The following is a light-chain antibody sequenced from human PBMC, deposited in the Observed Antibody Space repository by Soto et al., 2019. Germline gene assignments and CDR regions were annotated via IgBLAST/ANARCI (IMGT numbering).Light chain of an antibody. CDR2: GAS. J-gene: IGKJ1*01. CDR1: QSVSSS. V-gene: IGKV3-15*01. CDR3: QHYYTSYTT. Sequence: EIMMTQSPATLSVSPGERATLSCRASQSVSSSLAWYQQQPGQAPRLVIYGASTRATGVPARFSGSGSGTEFTLTISSLQSEDFAVYYCQHYYTSYTTFGQGTKV.